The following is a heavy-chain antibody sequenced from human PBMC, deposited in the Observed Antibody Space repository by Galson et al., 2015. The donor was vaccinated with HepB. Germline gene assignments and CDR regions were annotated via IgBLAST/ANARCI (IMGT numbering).Heavy chain of an antibody. Sequence: SLRLSCAASGFTFGDYAMSWFRQAPGKGLEWVGFIRSKAYGGTTEYAASVKGRFTISRDDSKSIAYLQMNSLKTEDTAVYYCRSGYSYGNLWGIDYWGQGTLVTVSS. D-gene: IGHD5-18*01. CDR1: GFTFGDYA. CDR2: IRSKAYGGTT. CDR3: RSGYSYGNLWGIDY. J-gene: IGHJ4*02. V-gene: IGHV3-49*03.